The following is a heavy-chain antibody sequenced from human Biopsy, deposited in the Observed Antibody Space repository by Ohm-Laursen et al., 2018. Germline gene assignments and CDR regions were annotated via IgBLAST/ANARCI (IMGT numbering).Heavy chain of an antibody. CDR3: ARGGFGLDGYNSP. V-gene: IGHV4-59*01. J-gene: IGHJ5*02. CDR2: IYYTGHT. Sequence: TLSLTCTVSGGSIKSYYWNWIRQSPGKGLEWIGFIYYTGHTNYNPSLKSRATISVDTSKHQFSLRLTSATAADTAVYYCARGGFGLDGYNSPWGRGTLVIVSS. D-gene: IGHD5-24*01. CDR1: GGSIKSYY.